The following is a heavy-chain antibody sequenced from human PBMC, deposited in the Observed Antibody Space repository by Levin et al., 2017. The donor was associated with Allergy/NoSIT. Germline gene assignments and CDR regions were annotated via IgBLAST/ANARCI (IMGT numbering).Heavy chain of an antibody. CDR2: IKYDGSEK. CDR1: GFTFSRYW. Sequence: ASVKVSCAASGFTFSRYWMSWVRQTPGRGLEWLANIKYDGSEKYYVESVRGRFIISRDNAKNSLYLEMYSLRAEDAAVYYCARDPTYSGSIWGQGTLVTVSS. CDR3: ARDPTYSGSI. D-gene: IGHD6-6*01. V-gene: IGHV3-7*01. J-gene: IGHJ4*02.